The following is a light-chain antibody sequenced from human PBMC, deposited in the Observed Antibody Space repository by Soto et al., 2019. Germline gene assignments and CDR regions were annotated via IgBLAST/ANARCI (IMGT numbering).Light chain of an antibody. Sequence: QSVLTQPASVSGSPGQSITISCTGTSSDVGGFNSVSWYQLRPGTAPKLILYDVVDRPSGVSYRFSGSKSGNTASLTISGLQAADEADYSCSSYTSTTTNVFGSGTKVTVL. V-gene: IGLV2-14*03. CDR1: SSDVGGFNS. CDR2: DVV. CDR3: SSYTSTTTNV. J-gene: IGLJ1*01.